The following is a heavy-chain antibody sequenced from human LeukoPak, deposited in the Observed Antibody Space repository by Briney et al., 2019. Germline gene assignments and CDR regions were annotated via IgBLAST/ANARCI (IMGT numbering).Heavy chain of an antibody. Sequence: PSETLSLTCTVSGDSIRNHYWSWIRQPPGKGLEWIGYIYYSGSTNYNPSLKSRVTISVDTSKNQFSLKLSSVTAADTAVYYCASVNGDSDFDYWGQGTLVTVSS. CDR2: IYYSGST. CDR1: GDSIRNHY. CDR3: ASVNGDSDFDY. D-gene: IGHD4-17*01. V-gene: IGHV4-59*08. J-gene: IGHJ4*02.